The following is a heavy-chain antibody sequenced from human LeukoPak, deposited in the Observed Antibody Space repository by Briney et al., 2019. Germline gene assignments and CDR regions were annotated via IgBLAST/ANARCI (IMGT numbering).Heavy chain of an antibody. CDR2: INWEGAST. CDR1: GFRFDDYG. Sequence: PGGSLRLSCAASGFRFDDYGMSWVRQVPGKGLEWVSGINWEGASTGYADSVKGRFTISRDNVKNFLYLQMNSLRVEDTALYFCGRVYCSTTSCYDYYDYYMDVWGKGTTVTVSS. CDR3: GRVYCSTTSCYDYYDYYMDV. V-gene: IGHV3-20*04. D-gene: IGHD2-2*01. J-gene: IGHJ6*03.